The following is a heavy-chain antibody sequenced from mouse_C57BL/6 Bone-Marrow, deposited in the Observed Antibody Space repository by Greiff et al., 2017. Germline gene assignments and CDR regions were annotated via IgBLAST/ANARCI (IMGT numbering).Heavy chain of an antibody. J-gene: IGHJ4*01. CDR1: GYTFTSYW. D-gene: IGHD1-1*02. V-gene: IGHV1-61*01. CDR2: IYPSDSET. CDR3: ARKVAYCAMDY. Sequence: QVQLQQPGAELVRPGSSVKLSCKASGYTFTSYWMDWVKQRPGQGLEWIGNIYPSDSETHYNQKFKDKATLTVDKASSTAYMQLSSLTSEDSAVYYCARKVAYCAMDYWGQGTSVTVSS.